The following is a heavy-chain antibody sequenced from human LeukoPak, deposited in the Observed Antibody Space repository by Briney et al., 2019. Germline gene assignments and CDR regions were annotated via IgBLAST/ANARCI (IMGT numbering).Heavy chain of an antibody. CDR3: ARFIAARPWDY. CDR2: IYYSGST. D-gene: IGHD6-6*01. J-gene: IGHJ4*02. CDR1: GGSISSYY. V-gene: IGHV4-59*08. Sequence: SETLSLTCTVSGGSISSYYWSWIRQPPGKGLEWIGYIYYSGSTNYNPSLKSRVTISVDTSKNQFSLKLSSVTAADTAVYYCARFIAARPWDYWGQGTLVTVSS.